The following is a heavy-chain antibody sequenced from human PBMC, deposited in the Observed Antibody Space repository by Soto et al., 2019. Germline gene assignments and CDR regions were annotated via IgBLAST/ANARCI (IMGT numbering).Heavy chain of an antibody. CDR3: ARPPGYISDWYYFDL. Sequence: ASVKVSCKASGYTFIDYYMHWVRQAPGHGFEWMGRISPRSGGTNYAQKFQGRVTMTWDTSLNTAYMELSSLISEDTAVYYCARPPGYISDWYYFDLWGQGTLVTVSS. J-gene: IGHJ4*02. D-gene: IGHD3-9*01. CDR1: GYTFIDYY. V-gene: IGHV1-2*02. CDR2: ISPRSGGT.